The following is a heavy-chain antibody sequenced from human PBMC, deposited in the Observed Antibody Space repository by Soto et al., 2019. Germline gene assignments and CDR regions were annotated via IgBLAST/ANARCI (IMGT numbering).Heavy chain of an antibody. Sequence: QVQLQESGPGLVKPSQTLSLTCTVSGGSISSGGYYWNWIRQHPGKGLEWIGYIYFSGSTNHNPSLKSRVSISVDTSKNQFALKLRSVTAADTAVYYCARDSRIPCWGQGTLVTVSS. CDR3: ARDSRIPC. J-gene: IGHJ4*02. CDR2: IYFSGST. D-gene: IGHD6-6*01. V-gene: IGHV4-31*03. CDR1: GGSISSGGYY.